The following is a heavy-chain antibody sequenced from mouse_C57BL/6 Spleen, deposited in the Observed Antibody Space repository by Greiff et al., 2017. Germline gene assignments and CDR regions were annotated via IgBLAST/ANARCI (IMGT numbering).Heavy chain of an antibody. CDR1: GYSITSGYY. D-gene: IGHD3-2*02. Sequence: VQLKESGPGLVKPSQSLSLTCSVTGYSITSGYYWNWIRQFPGNKLEWMGYISYDGSNNYNPSLKNRISITRDTSKNQFFLKLNSVTTEDTATYYCARDEDSSGPFDYWGQGTTLTVSS. V-gene: IGHV3-6*01. CDR2: ISYDGSN. CDR3: ARDEDSSGPFDY. J-gene: IGHJ2*01.